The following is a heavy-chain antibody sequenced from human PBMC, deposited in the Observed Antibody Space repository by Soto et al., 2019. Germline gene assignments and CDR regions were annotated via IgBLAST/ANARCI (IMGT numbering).Heavy chain of an antibody. J-gene: IGHJ6*02. D-gene: IGHD5-12*01. CDR2: INPNSGGT. Sequence: ASVKVSCKASGYTFIGSYMYWVRQAPGQGLEWMGWINPNSGGTNYGQKFQGRVTMTRDTSISTAYMELSRLRSDDTAVYYCARDGEWLQRYYYYYNGMDVWGQGTTVTVSS. CDR1: GYTFIGSY. CDR3: ARDGEWLQRYYYYYNGMDV. V-gene: IGHV1-2*02.